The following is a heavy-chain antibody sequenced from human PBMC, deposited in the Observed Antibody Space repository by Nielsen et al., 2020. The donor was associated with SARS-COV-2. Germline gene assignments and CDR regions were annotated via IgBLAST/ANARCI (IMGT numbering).Heavy chain of an antibody. D-gene: IGHD6-19*01. Sequence: ASVKVSCKASGYTFASYAMNWVRQAPGQGLEWMGWINTNTGNPTYAQGFTGRSVFSLDTSVSTAYLQISSLKAEDTAVYYCARGVSSGRPDYWGQGTLVTVSS. CDR3: ARGVSSGRPDY. CDR1: GYTFASYA. CDR2: INTNTGNP. V-gene: IGHV7-4-1*02. J-gene: IGHJ4*02.